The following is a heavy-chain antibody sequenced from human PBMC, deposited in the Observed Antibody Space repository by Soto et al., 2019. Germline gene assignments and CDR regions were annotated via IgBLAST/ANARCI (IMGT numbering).Heavy chain of an antibody. Sequence: QVQLQQWGAGLLKPSETLSLTCAVYGGSFSGYYWSWIRQPPGKGLEWIGEINHSGSTNYNPSLKSRATISVXXSXNXSSLKLSSVPAADTAVYYCARGGIAAAGRRVVWFDPWGQGTLVTVSS. V-gene: IGHV4-34*01. CDR3: ARGGIAAAGRRVVWFDP. D-gene: IGHD6-13*01. CDR2: INHSGST. J-gene: IGHJ5*02. CDR1: GGSFSGYY.